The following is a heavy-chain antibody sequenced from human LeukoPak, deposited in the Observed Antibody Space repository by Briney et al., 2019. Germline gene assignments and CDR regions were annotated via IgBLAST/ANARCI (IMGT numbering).Heavy chain of an antibody. J-gene: IGHJ5*02. CDR3: ARMWSTATSGWNWFDP. V-gene: IGHV1-2*02. Sequence: ASVKVSCKASGYTFTCYYVYWVRQAPGQGLEWMGWINPNSGDTNYAQNFQGRVTMTRDTSISTAYMELSSLRSDDTAMYYCARMWSTATSGWNWFDPWGQGTLVTVSS. CDR2: INPNSGDT. CDR1: GYTFTCYY. D-gene: IGHD6-13*01.